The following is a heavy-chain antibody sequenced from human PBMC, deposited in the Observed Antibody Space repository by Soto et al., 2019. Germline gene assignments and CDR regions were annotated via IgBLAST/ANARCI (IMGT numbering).Heavy chain of an antibody. CDR2: IRPDNGDT. V-gene: IGHV1-18*04. CDR3: ATAYDSGFDP. CDR1: GYAFSKYG. D-gene: IGHD5-12*01. J-gene: IGHJ5*02. Sequence: QLQLVQSGAEVERPGASVRVACKAYGYAFSKYGISWIRQAPGQGLEWMGWIRPDNGDTNYAQKFRGRVTMTTDTSSNTAYIELRSLRSDDTAVYYCATAYDSGFDPWGQGTLVSVSS.